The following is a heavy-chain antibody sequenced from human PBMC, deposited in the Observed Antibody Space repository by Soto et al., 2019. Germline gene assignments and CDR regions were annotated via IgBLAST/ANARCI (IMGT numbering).Heavy chain of an antibody. CDR1: GGSISSGDYY. Sequence: PSETLSLTCTVSGGSISSGDYYWSWIRQPPGKGLECIGYISYDGSTYYNPSLKSRITISVDTSKNQFSLELNSVTAADTAVYYCARAGFTIFGVVPNWFDPWGQGTLVTVS. CDR3: ARAGFTIFGVVPNWFDP. D-gene: IGHD3-3*01. V-gene: IGHV4-30-4*01. J-gene: IGHJ5*02. CDR2: ISYDGST.